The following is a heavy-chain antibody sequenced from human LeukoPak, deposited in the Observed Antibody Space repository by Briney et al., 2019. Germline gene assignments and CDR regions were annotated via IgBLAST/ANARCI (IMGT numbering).Heavy chain of an antibody. Sequence: PSETLSLTCTVSGGSISGSSYYWGWIRQPPGKGLEWVGSIYYSGSTYYNPSLKSRVTISVDTSKNQFSLKLSSVTAADTAVYYCAREIAAAGNPFDYWGQGTLVTVSS. CDR3: AREIAAAGNPFDY. CDR1: GGSISGSSYY. J-gene: IGHJ4*02. V-gene: IGHV4-39*07. D-gene: IGHD6-13*01. CDR2: IYYSGST.